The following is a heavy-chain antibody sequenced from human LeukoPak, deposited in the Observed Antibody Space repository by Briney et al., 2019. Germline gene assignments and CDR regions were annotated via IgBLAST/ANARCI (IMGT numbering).Heavy chain of an antibody. V-gene: IGHV1-8*01. CDR1: GYTFTSYD. CDR2: MNPNSGNT. J-gene: IGHJ6*03. D-gene: IGHD3-9*01. CDR3: ARAVRYFDWLLFHYYYYMDV. Sequence: ASVKVSCKASGYTFTSYDINWVRQAPGQGLEWMGWMNPNSGNTGYAQKFQGRVTMTRNTSISTAYMELSSLRSEDTAVYYCARAVRYFDWLLFHYYYYMDVWGKGTTVTISS.